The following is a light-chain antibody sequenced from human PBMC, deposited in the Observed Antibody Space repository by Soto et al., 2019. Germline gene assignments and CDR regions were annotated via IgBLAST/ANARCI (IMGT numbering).Light chain of an antibody. J-gene: IGKJ5*01. Sequence: ETVMTQSPATQSVSPGDGATLSCRASQSVSSDLAWYQQKPGQAPRLLIYGASSRATGIPARFSGSGSGTQFTLTISSLQSEDFATYYCQKYNSAPITFGQGTRLEIK. CDR2: GAS. CDR1: QSVSSD. V-gene: IGKV3-15*01. CDR3: QKYNSAPIT.